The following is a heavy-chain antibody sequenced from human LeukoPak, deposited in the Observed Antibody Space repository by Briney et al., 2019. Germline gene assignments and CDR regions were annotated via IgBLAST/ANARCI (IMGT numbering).Heavy chain of an antibody. CDR2: INHSGST. Sequence: SETLSLTCAVYGGSFSGYYWSWIRQPPGKGLEWIGEINHSGSTNYNPSLKSRVTISVDTSKNQFSLKLSSVTAADTAVYYCARELERGSIAAAGTIYWGQGTLVTVSS. D-gene: IGHD6-13*01. V-gene: IGHV4-34*01. CDR3: ARELERGSIAAAGTIY. CDR1: GGSFSGYY. J-gene: IGHJ4*02.